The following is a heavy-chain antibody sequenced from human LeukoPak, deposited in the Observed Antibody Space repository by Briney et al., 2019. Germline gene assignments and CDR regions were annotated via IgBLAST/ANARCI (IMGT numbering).Heavy chain of an antibody. Sequence: GASVKVSCKAAGYNFPAYFVHWVRQAPGQGLEWMGRINPNGGDTNYAQKFQGRVTMASDTSISTAYMELSSLISDDTAVYYCVRVGFTTSWSNFDYWGQGTPVTVSS. CDR2: INPNGGDT. CDR3: VRVGFTTSWSNFDY. V-gene: IGHV1-2*06. CDR1: GYNFPAYF. D-gene: IGHD2-2*01. J-gene: IGHJ4*02.